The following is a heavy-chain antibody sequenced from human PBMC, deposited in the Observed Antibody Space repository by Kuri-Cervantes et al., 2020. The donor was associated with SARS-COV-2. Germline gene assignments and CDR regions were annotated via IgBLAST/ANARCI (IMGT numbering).Heavy chain of an antibody. CDR3: AKDRSGSYYFFDAFDI. J-gene: IGHJ3*02. CDR2: ISWNSGSI. D-gene: IGHD1-26*01. CDR1: GFTFDDYA. V-gene: IGHV3-9*01. Sequence: GGSLRLSCAASGFTFDDYAMHWVRQAPGKGLEWVSGISWNSGSIGYADSVKGRFTISRDNSKNTLYLQMNSLRAEDTAVYYCAKDRSGSYYFFDAFDIWGQGTMVTVSS.